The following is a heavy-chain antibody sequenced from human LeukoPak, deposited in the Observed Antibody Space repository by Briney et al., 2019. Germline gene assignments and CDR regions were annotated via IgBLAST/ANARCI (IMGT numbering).Heavy chain of an antibody. CDR3: ARDREYSKSWSFGY. CDR2: IYHGGNT. Sequence: PSETLSLTCAVSGDSISSKNWWNWVRQPPGKGLEGIGEIYHGGNTNYNSSLKSRVTISVDKSKNQFSLILSSVTAADTAVYYCARDREYSKSWSFGYWGQGTLVTVSS. CDR1: GDSISSKNW. D-gene: IGHD6-13*01. J-gene: IGHJ4*02. V-gene: IGHV4-4*02.